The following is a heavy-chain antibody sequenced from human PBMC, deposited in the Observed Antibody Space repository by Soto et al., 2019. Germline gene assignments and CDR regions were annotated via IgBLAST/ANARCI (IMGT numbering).Heavy chain of an antibody. D-gene: IGHD3-9*01. V-gene: IGHV1-8*01. Sequence: QVQLVQSGAEVKKPGASVKVSCKAFGYTFTNYDINWVRQATGEGLEWMGWMNPKNGDTGYAQKFQCRDTMTRDTSISTASMELGSLKSEDTAVYYCARVDYDILTGSSPNWFDPWGQGTLVTVFS. CDR1: GYTFTNYD. J-gene: IGHJ5*02. CDR3: ARVDYDILTGSSPNWFDP. CDR2: MNPKNGDT.